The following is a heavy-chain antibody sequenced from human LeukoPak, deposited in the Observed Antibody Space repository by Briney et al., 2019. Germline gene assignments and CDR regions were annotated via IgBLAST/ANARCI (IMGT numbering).Heavy chain of an antibody. CDR2: IYYSGST. Sequence: PETLSLTCTVSGGSISSYYWSWIRQPPGKGLEWIGYIYYSGSTNYNPFLKSRVTISVDTSKNQFSLKLSSVTAADTAVYYCARDRILYYYGMDVWGQGTTVTVSS. J-gene: IGHJ6*02. D-gene: IGHD2-15*01. V-gene: IGHV4-59*01. CDR3: ARDRILYYYGMDV. CDR1: GGSISSYY.